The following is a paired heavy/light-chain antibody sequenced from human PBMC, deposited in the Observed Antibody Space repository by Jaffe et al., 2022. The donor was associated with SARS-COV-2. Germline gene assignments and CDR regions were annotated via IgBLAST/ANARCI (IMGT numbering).Light chain of an antibody. J-gene: IGKJ1*01. V-gene: IGKV3-20*01. CDR3: QQFGTSPWT. CDR2: GAS. Sequence: EIVLTQSPDTLSLSPGERATLSCRASQSVSSNYLAWYQQKPGQAPRLLIYGASSRATGIPDRFSGSGSGTDFTLTISRLEPEDFAVYYCQQFGTSPWTFGQGTKVEIK. CDR1: QSVSSNY.
Heavy chain of an antibody. CDR1: GGSISSSNW. J-gene: IGHJ5*02. V-gene: IGHV4-4*02. CDR3: AREVGGYSGYDYIRWGFDP. Sequence: QVQLQESGPGLVKPSGTLSLTCTVSGGSISSSNWWSWVRQPPGKGLEWIGEMYHSGSTNYKPSLKSRVTISVDKSKNQFSLKLSSVTAADTAVYYCAREVGGYSGYDYIRWGFDPWGQGTLVTVSS. D-gene: IGHD5-12*01. CDR2: MYHSGST.